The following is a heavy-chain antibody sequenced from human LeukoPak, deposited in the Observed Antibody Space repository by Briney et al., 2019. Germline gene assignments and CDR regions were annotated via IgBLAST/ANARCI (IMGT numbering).Heavy chain of an antibody. CDR2: IKSKTDGGTT. CDR1: GFTFSNAW. D-gene: IGHD3-10*01. CDR3: TTSLSIKYGYYFDY. J-gene: IGHJ4*02. Sequence: GGAPRLSCAASGFTFSNAWVRWVRQAPGEGVEWVGRIKSKTDGGTTDYAAPVKGRFTISRDDSKNTLYLQMNSLKTEDTAVYYCTTSLSIKYGYYFDYWGQGTLVTVSS. V-gene: IGHV3-15*01.